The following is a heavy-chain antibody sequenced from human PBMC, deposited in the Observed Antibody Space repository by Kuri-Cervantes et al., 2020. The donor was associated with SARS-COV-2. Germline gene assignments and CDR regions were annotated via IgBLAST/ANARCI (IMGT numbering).Heavy chain of an antibody. V-gene: IGHV3-23*01. CDR3: AKDPGLRELLYYFDY. CDR1: GFTFSNAW. J-gene: IGHJ4*02. Sequence: GESLKISCAASGFTFSNAWMSWVRQAPGEGLEWVSAISGSGGSTYYADSVKGRFTISRDNSKNTLYLQMNSLRAEDTAVYYCAKDPGLRELLYYFDYWGQGTLVTVSS. D-gene: IGHD3-10*01. CDR2: ISGSGGST.